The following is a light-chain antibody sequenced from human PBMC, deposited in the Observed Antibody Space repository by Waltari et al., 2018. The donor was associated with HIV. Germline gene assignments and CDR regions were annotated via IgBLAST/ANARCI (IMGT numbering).Light chain of an antibody. Sequence: QSVLTQPPSVSAAPEQKVPISCSGNTSNIGSNYVSWYQQFPGTAPKLLIYDDTKRPSGVPDRFSGSKSDTSATLAITGLQTGDEADYFCGTWDSSLSSSYVLGTGTTVTVL. CDR1: TSNIGSNY. V-gene: IGLV1-51*01. CDR3: GTWDSSLSSSYV. J-gene: IGLJ1*01. CDR2: DDT.